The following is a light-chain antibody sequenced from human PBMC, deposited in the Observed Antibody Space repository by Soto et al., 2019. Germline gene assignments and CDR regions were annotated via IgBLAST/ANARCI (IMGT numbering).Light chain of an antibody. Sequence: EIVMTQSPATLSVSPGERATLCFRASQSVSSNLAWYQQKPGQAPRLLIYDASNRATGIPARFSGSGSGTDFTLTISSLEPEDFAVYYCQQRSNWPPITFGQGTRLEIK. V-gene: IGKV3-11*01. J-gene: IGKJ5*01. CDR1: QSVSSN. CDR3: QQRSNWPPIT. CDR2: DAS.